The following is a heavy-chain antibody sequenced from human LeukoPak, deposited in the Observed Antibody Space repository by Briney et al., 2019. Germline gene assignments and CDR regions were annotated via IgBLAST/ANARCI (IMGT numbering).Heavy chain of an antibody. Sequence: GGSLRLSCAASGFRFSDAWMTWVRQAPGKGLEWVGLIKGKAGGETTHYAAPVKGRFTISRDDSRNTLYLQMNSLKTEDTALYHCAKDVPLTGGRSLLYWGQGTLVSVSS. D-gene: IGHD2-8*02. V-gene: IGHV3-15*01. J-gene: IGHJ4*02. CDR1: GFRFSDAW. CDR2: IKGKAGGETT. CDR3: AKDVPLTGGRSLLY.